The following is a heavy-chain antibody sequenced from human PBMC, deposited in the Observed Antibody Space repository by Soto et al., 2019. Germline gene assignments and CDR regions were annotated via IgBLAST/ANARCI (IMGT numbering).Heavy chain of an antibody. D-gene: IGHD3-10*01. CDR2: ISSSGSTA. Sequence: PGGSLRLSCAASGFTFSRFELHWVRQAPGKGLEWISYISSSGSTAYYASSVEGRFTISRDNANNSVYLQMDSLRAEDTAPYYCTRAAWFPYLSFYWGQGALVTVSP. CDR1: GFTFSRFE. CDR3: TRAAWFPYLSFY. J-gene: IGHJ4*02. V-gene: IGHV3-48*03.